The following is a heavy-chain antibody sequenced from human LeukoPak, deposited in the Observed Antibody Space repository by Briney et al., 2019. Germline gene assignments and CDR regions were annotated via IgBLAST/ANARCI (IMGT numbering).Heavy chain of an antibody. CDR1: GGSFSGYY. Sequence: SETLSLTCAVYGGSFSGYYWSWIRQPPGKGLEWIGEINHSGSTNYNPSLTSRVTISVDTSKNQFSLKLSSVTAADTAVYYFARGLNQYYYDSSGYSLDWFDPWGQGTLVTVSS. CDR3: ARGLNQYYYDSSGYSLDWFDP. V-gene: IGHV4-34*01. D-gene: IGHD3-22*01. J-gene: IGHJ5*02. CDR2: INHSGST.